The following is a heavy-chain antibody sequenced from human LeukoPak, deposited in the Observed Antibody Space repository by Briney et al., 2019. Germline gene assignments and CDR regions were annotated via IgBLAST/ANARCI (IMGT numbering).Heavy chain of an antibody. CDR3: ATDRGWRTSGYYLYYFEY. J-gene: IGHJ4*02. CDR2: IRSKANSYAT. CDR1: GFTFSGSA. V-gene: IGHV3-73*01. Sequence: GGSLRLSCAASGFTFSGSAMHWVRQASGKGLEWVGRIRSKANSYATAYAASVKGRFTISRDDSKNTAYLQMSSLRAEDTAVYYCATDRGWRTSGYYLYYFEYWGQGTLVTYSS. D-gene: IGHD3-3*01.